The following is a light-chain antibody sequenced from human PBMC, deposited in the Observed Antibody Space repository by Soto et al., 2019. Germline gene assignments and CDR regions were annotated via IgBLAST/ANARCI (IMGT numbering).Light chain of an antibody. CDR2: EVN. Sequence: QSVLTQPASVSGSPGQPITISCTGSSSDFGGYNYVSWYQQHPGKAPKLMIYEVNNRPSGVSNRFSGSKSGNTASLTISGLQAEDEADYYCCSYAGSSTYVVFGGGTKLTVL. CDR3: CSYAGSSTYVV. J-gene: IGLJ2*01. CDR1: SSDFGGYNY. V-gene: IGLV2-14*01.